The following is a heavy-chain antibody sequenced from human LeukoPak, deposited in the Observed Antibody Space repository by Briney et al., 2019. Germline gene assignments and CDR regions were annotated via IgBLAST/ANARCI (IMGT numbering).Heavy chain of an antibody. Sequence: GASVKVSCKASGGTFSSYAISWVRQAPGQGLEWMGGIIPIFGTANYAQKFQGRVTITADESTSTAYMELSSLRSEDTAVYYCARDLHSGYDWALRIWGQGTMVTVSS. CDR2: IIPIFGTA. D-gene: IGHD5-12*01. J-gene: IGHJ3*02. CDR3: ARDLHSGYDWALRI. V-gene: IGHV1-69*01. CDR1: GGTFSSYA.